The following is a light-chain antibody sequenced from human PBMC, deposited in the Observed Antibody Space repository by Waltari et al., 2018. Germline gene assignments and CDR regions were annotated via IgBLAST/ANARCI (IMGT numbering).Light chain of an antibody. J-gene: IGLJ2*01. CDR2: EVN. CDR1: SSDVGSYNF. CDR3: CSYAGATTVL. Sequence: QSALTQPASVSGSPGQSITISCTGTSSDVGSYNFVSWYQQHPDKAPTLMIYEVNKRPSGVSNRLSCSKSGNTAVLTMSGLQAEDEADYYCCSYAGATTVLFGGGTNLTVL. V-gene: IGLV2-23*02.